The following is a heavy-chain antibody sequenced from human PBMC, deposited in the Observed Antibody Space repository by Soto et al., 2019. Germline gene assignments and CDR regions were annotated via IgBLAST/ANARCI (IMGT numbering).Heavy chain of an antibody. CDR3: ADVVVVAATPRAFDI. CDR1: GGSISSSSYY. V-gene: IGHV4-39*01. CDR2: IYYSGST. D-gene: IGHD2-15*01. J-gene: IGHJ3*02. Sequence: QLQLQESGPGLVKPSETLSLTCTVSGGSISSSSYYWGWIRQPPGKGLEWIGSIYYSGSTYYNPSLKSRVTISVDTSKNQFSLKLSSVTAADTAVYYCADVVVVAATPRAFDIWGQGTMVTVSS.